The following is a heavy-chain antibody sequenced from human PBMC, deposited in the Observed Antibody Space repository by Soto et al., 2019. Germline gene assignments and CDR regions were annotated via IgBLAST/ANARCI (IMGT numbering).Heavy chain of an antibody. CDR3: ARDIAFDIEY. J-gene: IGHJ4*02. CDR1: GYTINDFG. CDR2: IDAKAGKM. D-gene: IGHD2-15*01. Sequence: QVHLLQSGAEVQKPGASVKVSCKTSGYTINDFGITWVRQAPGLGLEWLGWIDAKAGKMNLAPKFQTRVIMTTHTSTSTAFMELTSLTFDDSAIYFCARDIAFDIEYWGQGTLVTVS. V-gene: IGHV1-18*01.